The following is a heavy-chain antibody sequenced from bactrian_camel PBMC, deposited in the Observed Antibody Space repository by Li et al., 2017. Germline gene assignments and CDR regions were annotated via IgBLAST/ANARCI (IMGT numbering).Heavy chain of an antibody. CDR1: GFTFSDSD. CDR3: AKVKEKYMLAPWDY. V-gene: IGHV3S40*01. CDR2: SNSGGGST. D-gene: IGHD1*01. J-gene: IGHJ4*01. Sequence: VQLVESGGGLVQPGGSLRISCAASGFTFSDSDMNWVRQAPGKGLEWVSRSNSGGGSTYYSDPVKGRFTISRDNAKNTVYLQLNSLKTEDMAVYYCAKVKEKYMLAPWDYWGQGTQVTVS.